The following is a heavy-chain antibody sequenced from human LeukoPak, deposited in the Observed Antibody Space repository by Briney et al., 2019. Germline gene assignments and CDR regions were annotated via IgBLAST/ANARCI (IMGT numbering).Heavy chain of an antibody. J-gene: IGHJ5*02. CDR1: GYTFTSYD. D-gene: IGHD5-18*01. V-gene: IGHV1-8*01. Sequence: ASVKVSCNASGYTFTSYDINWVRQATGQGLEWMGWMNPNSGNTGYAQQFQGRVTMTKNTSINTVYMELSSLRSEDTAVYYCARGLWENWFDPWGQGTLVTVSS. CDR2: MNPNSGNT. CDR3: ARGLWENWFDP.